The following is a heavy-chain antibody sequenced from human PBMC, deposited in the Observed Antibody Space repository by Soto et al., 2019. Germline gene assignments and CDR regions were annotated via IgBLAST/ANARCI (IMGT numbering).Heavy chain of an antibody. CDR2: INWDDDT. V-gene: IGHV2-5*02. CDR1: GFSLSSSRVG. J-gene: IGHJ6*02. D-gene: IGHD3-22*01. Sequence: QITLKESGPTLVKPTQTLTLTCTVSGFSLSSSRVGVGWIRQPPGKALEWLALINWDDDTRYSASLKSRLTITKDATKNQVVLTMINMDPMDTATYYCVRRKQEIVHVKPYNTLDVWGLGTTVTVSS. CDR3: VRRKQEIVHVKPYNTLDV.